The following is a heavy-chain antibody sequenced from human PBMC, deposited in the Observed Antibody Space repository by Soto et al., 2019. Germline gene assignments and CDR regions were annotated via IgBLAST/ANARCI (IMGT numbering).Heavy chain of an antibody. Sequence: QVQLQKWGAGLLKPSETLSLTCAVYGGSFSGYYWSWISQPPGKGLEWLGEINHSGSTNYNPSLKSRVTISVDTSKNQFSLELSSVTAADTAVYYCASGLFGWVTYNWFDPWGQGTLVTVSS. J-gene: IGHJ5*02. D-gene: IGHD3-10*01. CDR2: INHSGST. CDR1: GGSFSGYY. V-gene: IGHV4-34*01. CDR3: ASGLFGWVTYNWFDP.